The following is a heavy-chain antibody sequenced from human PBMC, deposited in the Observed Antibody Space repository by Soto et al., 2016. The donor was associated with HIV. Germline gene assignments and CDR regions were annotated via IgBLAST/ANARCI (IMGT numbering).Heavy chain of an antibody. V-gene: IGHV3-11*05. D-gene: IGHD2-2*01. CDR3: ARDRRNIVIAFGYGMDV. CDR1: GFTFSDYY. J-gene: IGHJ6*02. CDR2: ISSSGGYT. Sequence: QVQLVESGGGVVKPGGSLRLFCTASGFTFSDYYINWIRQAPGKGLEWVSYISSSGGYTKYADSVKGRFTISRDNAKNSLYLQMNNLRVEDTAIYYCARDRRNIVIAFGYGMDVWGQGTTVTVSS.